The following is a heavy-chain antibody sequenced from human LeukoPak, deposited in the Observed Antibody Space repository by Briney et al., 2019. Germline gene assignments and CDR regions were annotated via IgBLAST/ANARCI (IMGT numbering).Heavy chain of an antibody. CDR3: AKYTPRGEAFDI. D-gene: IGHD2-2*02. CDR1: GFTVSSTC. Sequence: GGSLRLSCAASGFTVSSTCLSWVRQAPGEGLEWVSFIYSGDNTYYADSVKGRFTISRDNSKNTLYLQMNSLRAEDTAVYYCAKYTPRGEAFDIWGQGTMVTVSS. CDR2: IYSGDNT. J-gene: IGHJ3*02. V-gene: IGHV3-53*01.